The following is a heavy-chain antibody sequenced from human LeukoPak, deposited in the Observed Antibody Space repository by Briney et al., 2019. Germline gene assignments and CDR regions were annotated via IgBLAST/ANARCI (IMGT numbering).Heavy chain of an antibody. V-gene: IGHV3-30*03. CDR2: ISFDGSYK. CDR3: TRHRDYYGSGSYYNDY. J-gene: IGHJ4*02. CDR1: GFTFTSYG. D-gene: IGHD3-10*01. Sequence: GGSLRLSCAASGFTFTSYGMHWVRQAPGKGLEWVALISFDGSYKDYADSVKGRFTISRDNSKSALYLQMNSLRADDTALYYCTRHRDYYGSGSYYNDYWGQGTLVTVSS.